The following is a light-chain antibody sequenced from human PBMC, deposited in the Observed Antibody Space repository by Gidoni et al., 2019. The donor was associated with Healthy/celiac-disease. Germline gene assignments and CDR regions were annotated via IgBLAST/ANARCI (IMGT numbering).Light chain of an antibody. J-gene: IGKJ2*01. Sequence: EIVLTHSPATLSLSPGERATLSCRASQSFSSYLAWYQQKPGQAPRHLIYDASNRATGIPARVSGSGSGTDFTLTISSREPEDFAVYYCQQRSNWPPVTFGQGTKLEIK. CDR2: DAS. CDR1: QSFSSY. CDR3: QQRSNWPPVT. V-gene: IGKV3-11*01.